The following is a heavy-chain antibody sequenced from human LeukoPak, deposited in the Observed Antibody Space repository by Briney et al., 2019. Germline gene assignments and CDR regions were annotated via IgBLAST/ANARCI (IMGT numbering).Heavy chain of an antibody. CDR2: IYYSGST. CDR1: GGSISSYY. J-gene: IGHJ5*02. Sequence: PSETLSLTCTVSGGSISSYYWSWIRQPPGKGLEWIGYIYYSGSTNYNPSLKSRVTISVDTSKNQFSLKLSSVTAADTAVYYCARRLGLLWFGELPNWFDPWGQGTLVTVSS. V-gene: IGHV4-59*01. CDR3: ARRLGLLWFGELPNWFDP. D-gene: IGHD3-10*01.